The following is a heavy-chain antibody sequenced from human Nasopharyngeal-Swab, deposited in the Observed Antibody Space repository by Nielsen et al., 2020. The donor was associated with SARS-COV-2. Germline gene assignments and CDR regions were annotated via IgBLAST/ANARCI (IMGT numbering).Heavy chain of an antibody. CDR3: ARRGQLWSPDGLGY. J-gene: IGHJ4*02. D-gene: IGHD5-18*01. Sequence: SETLSLTCTVSGGSINSYYWNWIRQPAGKGLEWIGRIYTSGYTNYNPSLKSRVTISVDTSKNQFSLKLSSVTAADTAVYYCARRGQLWSPDGLGYWGQGTLVTVSS. V-gene: IGHV4-4*07. CDR1: GGSINSYY. CDR2: IYTSGYT.